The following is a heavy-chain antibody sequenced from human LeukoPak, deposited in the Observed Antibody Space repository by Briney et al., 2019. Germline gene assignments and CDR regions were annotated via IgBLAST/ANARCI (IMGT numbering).Heavy chain of an antibody. J-gene: IGHJ4*02. CDR1: GGTFSSYA. D-gene: IGHD5-12*01. Sequence: GASVKVSCKASGGTFSSYAISWVRQAPGQGLEWMGGIIPIFGTANYAQKFQGRVTITADKSTSTAYMELSSLRSEDTAVYYRARDQAKGEWLRNFDYWGQGTLVTVSS. CDR2: IIPIFGTA. CDR3: ARDQAKGEWLRNFDY. V-gene: IGHV1-69*06.